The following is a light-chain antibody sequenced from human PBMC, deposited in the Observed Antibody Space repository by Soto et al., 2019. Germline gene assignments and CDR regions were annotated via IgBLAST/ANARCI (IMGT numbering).Light chain of an antibody. Sequence: QSVLTQPASVSGSAGQSITISGTGTSSDVGGYNYVSWYQHHPGKAPKLMIFDVSNRPSGVSNRFSGSKSGNTASLTISGLQPEDEADYYCSSYTTSNSRQIVFGTGTKV. CDR2: DVS. CDR1: SSDVGGYNY. J-gene: IGLJ1*01. CDR3: SSYTTSNSRQIV. V-gene: IGLV2-14*03.